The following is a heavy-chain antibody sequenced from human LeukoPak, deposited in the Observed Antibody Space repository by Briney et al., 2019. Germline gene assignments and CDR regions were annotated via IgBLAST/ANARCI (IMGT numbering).Heavy chain of an antibody. CDR2: IDSSGSTI. D-gene: IGHD5-18*01. V-gene: IGHV3-48*03. CDR3: ARGRYSSAFAFFDY. J-gene: IGHJ4*02. CDR1: GVTFSSYG. Sequence: GGSLRLSCAASGVTFSSYGRSWVRQAPGKGLEWVSYIDSSGSTIYNADSVKGRVTISRDNAKNSLYLQMNSLRAEDTAVYYCARGRYSSAFAFFDYWGPGTLVTVSS.